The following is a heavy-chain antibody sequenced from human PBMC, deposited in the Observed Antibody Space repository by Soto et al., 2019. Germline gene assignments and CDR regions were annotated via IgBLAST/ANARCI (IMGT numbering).Heavy chain of an antibody. CDR1: GFTFSSCA. Sequence: GGSLRLSCAASGFTFSSCAMSWVRQAPGKGLEWVSAISGTGGSTYYADSVKGRFNISRDNSKNTLYLKVNSLRAEDTAVYYCAKTRTSEASYFDYWGQGTLVTVSS. D-gene: IGHD1-1*01. CDR3: AKTRTSEASYFDY. J-gene: IGHJ4*02. V-gene: IGHV3-23*01. CDR2: ISGTGGST.